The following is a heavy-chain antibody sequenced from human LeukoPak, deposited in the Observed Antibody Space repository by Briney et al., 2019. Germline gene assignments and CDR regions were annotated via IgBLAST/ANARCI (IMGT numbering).Heavy chain of an antibody. CDR3: ARDHDILTGYYRY. CDR2: MNPNSGNT. CDR1: GYAFISYD. J-gene: IGHJ4*02. Sequence: ASVEVSCKASGYAFISYDINWVRQATGQGLEWVGYMNPNSGNTGYAQKFQGRVTITKNTSITTAYMELSSLRSEDTAVYYCARDHDILTGYYRYWGQGTLVTVSS. D-gene: IGHD3-9*01. V-gene: IGHV1-8*01.